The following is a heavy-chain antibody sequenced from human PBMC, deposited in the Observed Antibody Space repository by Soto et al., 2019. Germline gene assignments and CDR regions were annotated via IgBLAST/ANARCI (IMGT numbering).Heavy chain of an antibody. D-gene: IGHD3-22*01. Sequence: EVQLVETGGGLIQPGGSLRLSCAASGFTVSSNYMSWVRQAPGKGLEWVSVIYSGGSTYYADSVKGRFTISRDNSKNTLYLQMNSLRAEDTAVYYCARAPYYYDSSGYYNPQSWGQGTLGTVSS. CDR2: IYSGGST. V-gene: IGHV3-53*02. CDR1: GFTVSSNY. CDR3: ARAPYYYDSSGYYNPQS. J-gene: IGHJ5*02.